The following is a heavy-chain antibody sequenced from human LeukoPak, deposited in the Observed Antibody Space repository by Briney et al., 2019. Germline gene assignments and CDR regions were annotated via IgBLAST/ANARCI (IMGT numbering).Heavy chain of an antibody. Sequence: GGSLRLSCAASGFTFSSYAMHWVRQAPGKGLEWVAVISYDGSNEYYADSVKGRFTISRDNSKNTLYLQMNSLRAEDTAVYYCAKYSGATPSDYFDYWGQGTLVTVSS. J-gene: IGHJ4*02. V-gene: IGHV3-30*18. D-gene: IGHD1-26*01. CDR3: AKYSGATPSDYFDY. CDR2: ISYDGSNE. CDR1: GFTFSSYA.